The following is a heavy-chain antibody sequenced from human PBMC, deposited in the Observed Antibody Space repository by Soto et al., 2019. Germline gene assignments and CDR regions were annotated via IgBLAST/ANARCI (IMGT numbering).Heavy chain of an antibody. V-gene: IGHV3-66*01. J-gene: IGHJ3*02. CDR2: VYSGGST. CDR1: GFTVTTNY. CDR3: ARDFSGKNDAFDI. Sequence: EVQLVESGGGLVQPGGSLRHSCAASGFTVTTNYMSWVRQPPGKGLEWVSVVYSGGSTYYADSVKGRFTVSRDNSKNTQYLQMNSLRAEDTAVYYCARDFSGKNDAFDIWGQGTVVTVSS. D-gene: IGHD3-10*01.